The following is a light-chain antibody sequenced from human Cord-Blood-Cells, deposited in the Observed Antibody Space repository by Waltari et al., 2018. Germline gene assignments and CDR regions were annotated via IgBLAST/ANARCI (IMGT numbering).Light chain of an antibody. CDR2: DDS. V-gene: IGLV2-14*01. J-gene: IGLJ1*01. CDR1: TSDVGGYKY. Sequence: QSALTQPASVSGSPGQSLPISYTGPTSDVGGYKYASWYQQHPGKAPKLMIYDDSNRPSWVSNRFSGSKSGNTASLTISRLQAEDEADYYCSSYTSSSTLYVFGTGTKVTVL. CDR3: SSYTSSSTLYV.